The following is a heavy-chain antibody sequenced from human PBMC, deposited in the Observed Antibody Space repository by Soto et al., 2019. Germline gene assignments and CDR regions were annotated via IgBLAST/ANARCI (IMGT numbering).Heavy chain of an antibody. CDR3: ARVEPFDSVSVAAAGLGGY. V-gene: IGHV4-59*12. CDR1: GGSISSYY. CDR2: IYYSGST. D-gene: IGHD6-13*01. J-gene: IGHJ4*02. Sequence: SETLSLTCTVSGGSISSYYWSWIRQPPGKGLEWIGYIYYSGSTNYNPSLKSRVTISVDTSKNQFSLKLSSVTAADTAVYYCARVEPFDSVSVAAAGLGGYWGQGTLVTVSS.